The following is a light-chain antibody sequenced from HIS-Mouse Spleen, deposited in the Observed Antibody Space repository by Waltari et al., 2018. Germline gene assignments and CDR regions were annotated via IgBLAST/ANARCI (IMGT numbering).Light chain of an antibody. CDR3: QQLNSYP. J-gene: IGKJ3*01. CDR1: QGISSY. Sequence: DIQLTQSPSFLSASVGDRVTITCRASQGISSYLAWYQQKPGKAPKLLIYAASTLQSGVTSRFSGSGSGTEFTLTISSLQPEEFATYYCQQLNSYPFGPGTKVDIK. V-gene: IGKV1-9*01. CDR2: AAS.